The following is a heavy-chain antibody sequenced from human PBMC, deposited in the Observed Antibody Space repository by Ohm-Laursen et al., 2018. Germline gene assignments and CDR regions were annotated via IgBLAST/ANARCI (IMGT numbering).Heavy chain of an antibody. CDR1: GFTFDDYA. V-gene: IGHV3-9*01. J-gene: IGHJ6*02. CDR2: INWNSGSI. Sequence: SLRLSCAASGFTFDDYAMHWVRQAPGKGLEWVSGINWNSGSIGYADSVKGRFTISRDNAKNSLYLQMNSLRAEDTALYYCAKDRGGEYSYAYGYYYGMDVWGQGTTVTVSS. CDR3: AKDRGGEYSYAYGYYYGMDV. D-gene: IGHD5-18*01.